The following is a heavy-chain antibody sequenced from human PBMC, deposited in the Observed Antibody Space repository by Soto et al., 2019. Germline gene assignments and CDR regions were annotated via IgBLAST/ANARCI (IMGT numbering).Heavy chain of an antibody. V-gene: IGHV1-58*01. CDR3: AAALGPYCSGGSCYRDY. CDR1: GFTFTSSA. J-gene: IGHJ4*02. D-gene: IGHD2-15*01. Sequence: QMQLVQSGPEVKKPGTSVKVSCKASGFTFTSSAVQWVRQARGQRLEWIGWIVVGSGNTNYAQKFQERVTLTRDMSTSTAYVELSSLRSEDTAVYYCAAALGPYCSGGSCYRDYWGQGTLVTVSS. CDR2: IVVGSGNT.